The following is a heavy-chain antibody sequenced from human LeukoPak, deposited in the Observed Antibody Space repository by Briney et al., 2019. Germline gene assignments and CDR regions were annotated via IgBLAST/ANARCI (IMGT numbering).Heavy chain of an antibody. J-gene: IGHJ4*02. CDR1: GGSFSGYY. CDR2: INHSGST. Sequence: SETLSLTCAVYGGSFSGYYWSWIRQPPGKGLEWIGEINHSGSTNYNPSLKSRVTISVDTSKNQFSLKLSSVTAADTAVYYCARASAYSSSSGVNYWDQGTLVTVSS. D-gene: IGHD6-6*01. CDR3: ARASAYSSSSGVNY. V-gene: IGHV4-34*01.